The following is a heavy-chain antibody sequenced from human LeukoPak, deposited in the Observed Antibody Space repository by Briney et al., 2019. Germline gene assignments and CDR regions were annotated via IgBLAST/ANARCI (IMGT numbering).Heavy chain of an antibody. Sequence: GGSPRLSCAASGFTFSGHAMAWVRQAPGKGLEWVSGIGGLGGSTYYAGSVKGRFTISRDNSENTLYLQMNSLRADDTAVYYCARDPGVVAFHYFDFWGQGALVTVSS. J-gene: IGHJ4*02. CDR2: IGGLGGST. CDR3: ARDPGVVAFHYFDF. V-gene: IGHV3-23*01. CDR1: GFTFSGHA. D-gene: IGHD3-3*01.